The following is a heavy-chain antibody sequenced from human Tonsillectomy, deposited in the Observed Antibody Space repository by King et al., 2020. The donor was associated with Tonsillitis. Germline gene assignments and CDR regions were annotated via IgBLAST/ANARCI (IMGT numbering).Heavy chain of an antibody. CDR1: GYSISTGYF. CDR3: ARDVPPGRIDY. V-gene: IGHV4-38-2*02. J-gene: IGHJ4*02. Sequence: QLQESGPGLVKASETLSLTCSVSGYSISTGYFWGWVRQPPGKGPEWIGSINHSGITYYNPSLKSRLTISVDTSKNQFSLKLTSVTAADTAVYYCARDVPPGRIDYWRQGSLVTVSS. D-gene: IGHD3-10*01. CDR2: INHSGIT.